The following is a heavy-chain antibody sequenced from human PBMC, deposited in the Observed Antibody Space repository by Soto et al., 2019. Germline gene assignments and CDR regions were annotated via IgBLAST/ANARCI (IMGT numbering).Heavy chain of an antibody. D-gene: IGHD1-26*01. Sequence: QVQLVQSATEVKKPGASVKVSCKSSGYAFSTYGTSWVRQAPGQGLEWMAWISAYNGDSNYAQHLQDRVTLTTDTSTSTAYMELRSLRSDDTAVYFCARSSGTSYIWFDPWGQGTLVIVSP. CDR2: ISAYNGDS. CDR3: ARSSGTSYIWFDP. V-gene: IGHV1-18*01. J-gene: IGHJ5*02. CDR1: GYAFSTYG.